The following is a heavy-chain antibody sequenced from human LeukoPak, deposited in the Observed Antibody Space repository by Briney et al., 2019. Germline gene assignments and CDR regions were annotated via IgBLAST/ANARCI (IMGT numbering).Heavy chain of an antibody. Sequence: PSETLSLTCAVYGGSFSGYYWSWIRQPPGKGLEWIGEINHSGSTNYNPSLKSRVTISVDTSKNQFSLKLSSVTAADTAVYYCARTRSGSYYFGYYYMDVWGKGTTVTVSS. CDR3: ARTRSGSYYFGYYYMDV. D-gene: IGHD3-10*01. J-gene: IGHJ6*03. V-gene: IGHV4-34*01. CDR1: GGSFSGYY. CDR2: INHSGST.